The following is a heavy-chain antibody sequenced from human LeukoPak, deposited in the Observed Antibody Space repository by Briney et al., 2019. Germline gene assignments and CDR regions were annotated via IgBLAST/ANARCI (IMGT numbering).Heavy chain of an antibody. D-gene: IGHD3-10*01. Sequence: GGSLRLSCLASGFTFSNYAMSWVRQAPGKGLEWVSGITISGKTAYHADSVKGRFTISRDNFKNTLYLQMNSLKTEDTAVYYCTTPSPYGSGSWGQGTLVTVSS. CDR3: TTPSPYGSGS. V-gene: IGHV3-23*01. CDR2: ITISGKTA. J-gene: IGHJ4*02. CDR1: GFTFSNYA.